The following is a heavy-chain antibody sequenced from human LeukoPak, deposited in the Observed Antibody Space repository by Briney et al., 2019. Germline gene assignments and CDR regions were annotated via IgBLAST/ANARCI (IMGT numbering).Heavy chain of an antibody. V-gene: IGHV3-23*01. J-gene: IGHJ4*02. Sequence: PGGSLRLSCAASGFTFSSYAMSWVRQAPGKGLEWVSAISGSGGSTYYADSVKGRFTISRDNSKNTLYLQMNSLRAEDTAVYYSAKGGTYSSGWYLSSYFDYWGQGTLATVSS. CDR1: GFTFSSYA. D-gene: IGHD6-19*01. CDR3: AKGGTYSSGWYLSSYFDY. CDR2: ISGSGGST.